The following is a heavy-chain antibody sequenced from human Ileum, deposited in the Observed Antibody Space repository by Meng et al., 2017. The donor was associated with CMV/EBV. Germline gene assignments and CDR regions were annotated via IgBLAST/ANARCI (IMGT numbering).Heavy chain of an antibody. D-gene: IGHD3-16*01. CDR3: EGQRGSSPFGF. CDR1: GFTFGTYW. J-gene: IGHJ4*02. V-gene: IGHV3-7*01. CDR2: INEHGSEK. Sequence: GESLKISCAASGFTFGTYWMAWVRQAPGKGLEWVACINEHGSEKYYVDSVKGRFTISRDNAKNSLHLQMDSLRGDDTAVYYCEGQRGSSPFGFWGQGTLVTVSS.